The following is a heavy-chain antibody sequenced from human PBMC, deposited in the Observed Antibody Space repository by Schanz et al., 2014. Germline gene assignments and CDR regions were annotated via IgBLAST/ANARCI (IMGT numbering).Heavy chain of an antibody. CDR3: ARDASSSDYHLAH. CDR1: GFTFSDAW. CDR2: INWSDGGST. V-gene: IGHV3-20*04. Sequence: EVQLVESGGGLVKPGGFLRLSCAASGFTFSDAWMTWVRQVPGKGLEWVSRINWSDGGSTGYADSVRGRFTISRDNAKNSLYLEMNSLRVEDTAFYYCARDASSSDYHLAHWGQGTLXTVSS. D-gene: IGHD3-22*01. J-gene: IGHJ4*02.